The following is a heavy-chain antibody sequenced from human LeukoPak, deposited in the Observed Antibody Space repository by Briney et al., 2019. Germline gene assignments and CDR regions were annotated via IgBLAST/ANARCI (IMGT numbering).Heavy chain of an antibody. CDR2: IYTSGST. CDR3: ARDAYYYDSSGYYTALDY. J-gene: IGHJ4*02. Sequence: KPSETLSLTCTVCGGSISIYYWSWIRQPAGKGLEWIGRIYTSGSTNYNPSLKSRVTMSVDTSKNQFSLKLSSVTAADTAVYYCARDAYYYDSSGYYTALDYWGQGTLVTVSS. CDR1: GGSISIYY. D-gene: IGHD3-22*01. V-gene: IGHV4-4*07.